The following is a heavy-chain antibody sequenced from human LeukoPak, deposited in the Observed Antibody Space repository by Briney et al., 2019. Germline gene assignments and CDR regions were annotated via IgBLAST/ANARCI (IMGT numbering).Heavy chain of an antibody. CDR1: GGSVSSDYEC. Sequence: PSETLSLSCAASGGSVSSDYECWVWIRQPPGKGLEWVGYIYHSGSTYYNPSLKSRDTMSVDRSKNHFSLKLNSITLCETALYYCARGYVPFDLWGRGILVTVSS. CDR3: ARGYVPFDL. V-gene: IGHV4-30-2*01. J-gene: IGHJ4*02. D-gene: IGHD3-9*01. CDR2: IYHSGST.